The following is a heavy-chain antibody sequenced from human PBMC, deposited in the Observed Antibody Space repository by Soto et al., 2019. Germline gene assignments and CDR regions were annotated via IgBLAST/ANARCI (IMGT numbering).Heavy chain of an antibody. J-gene: IGHJ4*02. V-gene: IGHV4-34*01. D-gene: IGHD1-26*01. CDR3: ARGWEMASLGY. CDR1: GGSFSGYY. Sequence: QVQLQQWGAGLLKPSETLSLTCAVYGGSFSGYYWSWIRQPPGKGLEWIGEINHSGSTNYNPPLKSRVTLSVDPSKNQFSLKLSSLTAADTAVYYCARGWEMASLGYWGQGTLVTVSS. CDR2: INHSGST.